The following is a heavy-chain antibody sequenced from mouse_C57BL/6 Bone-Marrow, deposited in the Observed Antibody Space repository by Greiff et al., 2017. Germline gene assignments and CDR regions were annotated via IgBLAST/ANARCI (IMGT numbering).Heavy chain of an antibody. V-gene: IGHV14-2*01. CDR2: IDPEDGVT. Sequence: EVQLQQSGAELVKPGASVKLSCTASGFNIKDYYMHWVKQRTEQGLEWIGRIDPEDGVTKYAPKFQGKATITADTSSNTAYLQLSSLTSEDTAVYYCASNWEGYAMDYWGQGTSVTVSS. CDR3: ASNWEGYAMDY. J-gene: IGHJ4*01. CDR1: GFNIKDYY. D-gene: IGHD4-1*01.